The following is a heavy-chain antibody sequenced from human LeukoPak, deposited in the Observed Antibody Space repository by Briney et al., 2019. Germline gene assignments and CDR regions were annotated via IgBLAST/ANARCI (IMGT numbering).Heavy chain of an antibody. CDR3: ARDRYHYGSGSYSNWFDP. D-gene: IGHD3-10*01. CDR2: INHSGST. Sequence: SETLSLTCAVYGGSISGYYWSWIRQPPGKGLEWIGEINHSGSTNYNPSLKSRVTISVDTSKNQFSLKLSSVTAADTAVYYCARDRYHYGSGSYSNWFDPWGQGTLATVSS. V-gene: IGHV4-34*01. J-gene: IGHJ5*02. CDR1: GGSISGYY.